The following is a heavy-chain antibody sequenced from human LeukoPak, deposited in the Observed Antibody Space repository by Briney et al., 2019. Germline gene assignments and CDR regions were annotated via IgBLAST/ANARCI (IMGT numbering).Heavy chain of an antibody. CDR3: ARWDWSTVTTDYFDY. V-gene: IGHV1-69*05. D-gene: IGHD4-17*01. Sequence: GSSVKVSCKASGGTFSSYAISWVRQAPGQGLEWMGGIIPIFGTANYAQKFQGRVTITTDESTSTAYMEPSSLRSEDTAVYYCARWDWSTVTTDYFDYWGQGTLVTVSS. J-gene: IGHJ4*02. CDR2: IIPIFGTA. CDR1: GGTFSSYA.